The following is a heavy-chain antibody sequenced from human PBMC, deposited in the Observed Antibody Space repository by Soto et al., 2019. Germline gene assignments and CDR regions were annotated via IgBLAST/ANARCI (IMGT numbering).Heavy chain of an antibody. J-gene: IGHJ5*02. CDR1: GYTFTGYY. Sequence: GASVKVSCKASGYTFTGYYMHWVRQAPGQGLEWMGWINPNSGGTNYAQKFQGWVTMTRDTSISTAYMELSRLRSDDTAVYYCARGDPIARVPIRWFDPWGQGTLVTVSS. CDR2: INPNSGGT. CDR3: ARGDPIARVPIRWFDP. V-gene: IGHV1-2*04. D-gene: IGHD6-13*01.